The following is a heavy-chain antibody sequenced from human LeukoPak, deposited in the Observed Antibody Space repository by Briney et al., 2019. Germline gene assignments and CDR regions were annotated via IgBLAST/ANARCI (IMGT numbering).Heavy chain of an antibody. D-gene: IGHD3-3*01. V-gene: IGHV1-8*01. CDR2: MNPNSGNT. CDR1: GSTFSSYD. CDR3: ARYYYSYDFWSGYYDYYFDY. Sequence: ASVKVSCKASGSTFSSYDINWVRQATGQGLEWMGWMNPNSGNTGYAQKFQGRVTMTRNTSISTAYMELSSLRSEDTAVYYCARYYYSYDFWSGYYDYYFDYWGQGTLVTVSS. J-gene: IGHJ4*02.